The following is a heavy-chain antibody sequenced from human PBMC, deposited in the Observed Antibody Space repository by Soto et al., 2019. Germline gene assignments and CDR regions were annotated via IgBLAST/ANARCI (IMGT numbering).Heavy chain of an antibody. CDR3: AXGSNDIDY. CDR1: GYTFTGYY. V-gene: IGHV1-2*04. Sequence: XVSCKTSGYTFTGYYMHWVRQAPGQGLEWMGWINPNSGGTNYAQKFQGWVTMTRDTSISTAYMELSRLRSDGTAVYYCAXGSNDIDYWGXGTLVTVSS. D-gene: IGHD1-1*01. J-gene: IGHJ4*02. CDR2: INPNSGGT.